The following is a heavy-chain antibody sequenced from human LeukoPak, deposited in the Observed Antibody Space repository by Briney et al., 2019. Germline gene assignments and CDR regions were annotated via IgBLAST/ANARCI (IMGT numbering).Heavy chain of an antibody. CDR2: LSSDGMTI. V-gene: IGHV3-74*01. CDR3: ARGGTAMTTLDYTDV. D-gene: IGHD4-11*01. Sequence: GGSLRLSCAASGFTFSSNWMHWVRQAPGKGLVWVSRLSSDGMTITYADFVKGRFTISRDNAKNMLFLQMDSLRAEDTAVYFCARGGTAMTTLDYTDVWGKGTTVTVSS. CDR1: GFTFSSNW. J-gene: IGHJ6*03.